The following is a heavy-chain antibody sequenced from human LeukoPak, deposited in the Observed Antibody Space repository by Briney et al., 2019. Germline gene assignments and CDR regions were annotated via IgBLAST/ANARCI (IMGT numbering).Heavy chain of an antibody. CDR2: INDSGGNT. CDR1: GFTFSSYA. D-gene: IGHD3-10*01. V-gene: IGHV3-23*01. Sequence: PGGSLRLSCAASGFTFSSYAMSWVRQAPGKGLEWVSHINDSGGNTYYADSVKGRFTISRDNSKNTLFLQMSSLRAEDTAVYYCAKTSAGIRGGYFDYWGQGTLVTVSS. CDR3: AKTSAGIRGGYFDY. J-gene: IGHJ4*02.